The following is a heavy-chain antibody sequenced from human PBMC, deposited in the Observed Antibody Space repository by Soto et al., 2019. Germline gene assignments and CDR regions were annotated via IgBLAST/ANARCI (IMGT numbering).Heavy chain of an antibody. CDR2: ISGSGGST. V-gene: IGHV3-23*01. Sequence: GGSLRLSCAASGFTFSSYAMSWVRQAPGKGLEWVSAISGSGGSTYYADSVKGRFTISRDNSKNTLYLQMNSLRAEDTAVYYCAKGALLYYDSSGYSPHYFDYWGQGTLVTVSS. CDR3: AKGALLYYDSSGYSPHYFDY. D-gene: IGHD3-22*01. CDR1: GFTFSSYA. J-gene: IGHJ4*02.